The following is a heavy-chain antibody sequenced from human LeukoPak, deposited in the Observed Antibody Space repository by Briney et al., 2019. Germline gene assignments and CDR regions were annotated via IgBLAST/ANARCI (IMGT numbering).Heavy chain of an antibody. Sequence: GASLRPSCAASGFTFSSYAMSWVRQAPGKGLEWVSAISGSGGSTYYADSVKGRFSISRDNSKNTLYLQMNSLRAEDTAVYYCAKDRYYDSSGYYSWTGFDPWGQGTLVTVSS. D-gene: IGHD3-22*01. CDR3: AKDRYYDSSGYYSWTGFDP. V-gene: IGHV3-23*01. CDR2: ISGSGGST. CDR1: GFTFSSYA. J-gene: IGHJ5*02.